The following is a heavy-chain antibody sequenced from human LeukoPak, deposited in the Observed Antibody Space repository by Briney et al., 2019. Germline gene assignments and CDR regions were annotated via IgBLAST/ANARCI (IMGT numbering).Heavy chain of an antibody. J-gene: IGHJ4*02. CDR3: ARRGSGWYWGY. CDR2: INHSGST. V-gene: IGHV4-34*01. CDR1: GGSFSGYY. D-gene: IGHD6-19*01. Sequence: SSETLSLTCAVYGGSFSGYYWSWIRQPPRKGLEWIGEINHSGSTNYNPSLKSRVTISVDTSKNQFSLKLSSVTAADTAVYYCARRGSGWYWGYWGQGTLVTVSS.